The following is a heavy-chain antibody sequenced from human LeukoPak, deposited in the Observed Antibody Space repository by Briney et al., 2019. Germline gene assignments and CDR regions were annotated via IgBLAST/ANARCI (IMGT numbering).Heavy chain of an antibody. J-gene: IGHJ4*02. D-gene: IGHD4-17*01. CDR3: ARDDYGDYLGPGGY. Sequence: PSETLSLTCTVSGGSISSSSSFWGWIRQPPGKGLEWIGSIFYSGSTYYSPSLKSRITISVDTSKNQFSLKLSSVTAADTAVYYCARDDYGDYLGPGGYWGQGTLVTASS. CDR1: GGSISSSSSF. CDR2: IFYSGST. V-gene: IGHV4-39*07.